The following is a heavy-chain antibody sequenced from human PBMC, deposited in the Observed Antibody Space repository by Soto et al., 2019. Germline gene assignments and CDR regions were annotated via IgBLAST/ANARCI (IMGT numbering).Heavy chain of an antibody. CDR1: GYSFTSYS. J-gene: IGHJ3*02. CDR2: INAGNGNT. Sequence: ASVKVSCKARGYSFTSYSMHWVRQAPGQRLEWMGWINAGNGNTKYSQKFQGRVTITRDTSASTAYMELSSLRSEDTAVYYCAGGGYYGSGSSTAFDIWGQGTMVTVSS. CDR3: AGGGYYGSGSSTAFDI. V-gene: IGHV1-3*01. D-gene: IGHD3-10*01.